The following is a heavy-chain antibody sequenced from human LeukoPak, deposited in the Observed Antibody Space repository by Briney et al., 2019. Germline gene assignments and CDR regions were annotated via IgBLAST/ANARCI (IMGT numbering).Heavy chain of an antibody. CDR2: ISGSGGST. CDR1: GFTFSSYA. V-gene: IGHV3-23*01. Sequence: GGSLRLSCAASGFTFSSYAMSWVRQAPGKGLEGVSAISGSGGSTYYADSVKGRFTISRDNSKNTLYLQMNSLRAEDTAVYYCAKTGEAGDYDFWSGYLNYYYYYMDVWGKGTTVTVSS. D-gene: IGHD3-3*01. CDR3: AKTGEAGDYDFWSGYLNYYYYYMDV. J-gene: IGHJ6*03.